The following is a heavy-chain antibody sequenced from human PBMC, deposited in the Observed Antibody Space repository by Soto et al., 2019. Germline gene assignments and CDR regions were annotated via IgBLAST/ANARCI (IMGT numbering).Heavy chain of an antibody. CDR1: GYTFTSSD. CDR2: MNPNTGNT. CDR3: ARGSNHCSGGSCYSDWFDP. Sequence: QVQLVQSGAEVKKPGASVRVSCKASGYTFTSSDVYWVRQATGQGLELMGWMNPNTGNTGYAQKFQGRVTMTRNTSIRTAYMELSSLRSEDTAVYYCARGSNHCSGGSCYSDWFDPWGQGTTVTVSS. V-gene: IGHV1-8*01. J-gene: IGHJ5*02. D-gene: IGHD2-15*01.